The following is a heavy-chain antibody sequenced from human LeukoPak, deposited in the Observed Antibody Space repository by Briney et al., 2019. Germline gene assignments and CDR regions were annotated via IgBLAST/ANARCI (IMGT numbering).Heavy chain of an antibody. J-gene: IGHJ4*02. CDR3: ARTGHYRFDY. V-gene: IGHV1-18*01. D-gene: IGHD3-9*01. CDR1: GYSFTDYD. CDR2: VSIYNDNT. Sequence: GASVKVSCKASGYSFTDYDFSWVRQAPGQGLEWLGWVSIYNDNTNYAREFQDRITMTTDISTSTAYMELKSLTSDDTAVYFCARTGHYRFDYWGQGTLVTVPP.